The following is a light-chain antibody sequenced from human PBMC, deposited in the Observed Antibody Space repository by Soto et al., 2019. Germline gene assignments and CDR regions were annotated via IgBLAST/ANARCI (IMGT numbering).Light chain of an antibody. V-gene: IGKV3-15*01. CDR1: QSVSSN. CDR3: QQYTTFPPWT. J-gene: IGKJ1*01. Sequence: EVGMTQTPATLSVSPGERATLSCRASQSVSSNLAWYQQKPGQAPRLLIYGASTRATGIPARFSGSGSGTEFTLTISSLQSEDFAVYYCQQYTTFPPWTFGQ. CDR2: GAS.